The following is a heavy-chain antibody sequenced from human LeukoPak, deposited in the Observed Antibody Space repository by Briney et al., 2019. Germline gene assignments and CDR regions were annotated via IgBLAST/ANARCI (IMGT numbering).Heavy chain of an antibody. V-gene: IGHV3-23*01. Sequence: PGGSLRLSCAASGFTFSSYAMSWVRQAPGKGLEWVSAISGSGGSTYYADSVKGRFTISRDNSKNTLYLQMNSLRAEDTAVYYCAKVFSEWDYYDSSGRKYFQHWGQGTLVTVSS. CDR3: AKVFSEWDYYDSSGRKYFQH. D-gene: IGHD3-22*01. J-gene: IGHJ1*01. CDR2: ISGSGGST. CDR1: GFTFSSYA.